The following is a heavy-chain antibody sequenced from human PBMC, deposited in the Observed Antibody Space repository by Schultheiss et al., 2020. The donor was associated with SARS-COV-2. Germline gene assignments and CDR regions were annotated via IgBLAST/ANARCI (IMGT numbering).Heavy chain of an antibody. D-gene: IGHD1-1*01. J-gene: IGHJ4*02. CDR3: ARDNWDDTSIDS. CDR1: GFTFSSYG. Sequence: GESLKISCAASGFTFSSYGMHWVRQAPGKGLEWVAVISHDGTNKHYADSVKGRFTISRDNSKNTLYLQMNSLRAEDTAVYYCARDNWDDTSIDSWGQGSLVTVSS. CDR2: ISHDGTNK. V-gene: IGHV3-30*03.